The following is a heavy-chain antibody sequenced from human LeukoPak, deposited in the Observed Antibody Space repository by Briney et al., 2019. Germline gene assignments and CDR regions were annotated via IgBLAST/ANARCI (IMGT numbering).Heavy chain of an antibody. J-gene: IGHJ3*02. CDR2: IIPIFGTA. Sequence: ASVKVSCKASGGTFSSYAISWVRQAPGQGLEWMRGIIPIFGTANYAQKFQGRVTITADESTSTAYMELSSLRSEDTAVYYCARAGVIHDAFDIWGQGTMVTVSS. D-gene: IGHD3-10*01. V-gene: IGHV1-69*13. CDR3: ARAGVIHDAFDI. CDR1: GGTFSSYA.